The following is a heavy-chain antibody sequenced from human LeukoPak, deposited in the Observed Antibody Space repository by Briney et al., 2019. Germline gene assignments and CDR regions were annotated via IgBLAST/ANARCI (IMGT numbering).Heavy chain of an antibody. CDR3: ARGRIAAAGTGFYYYYYMDV. Sequence: PSQTLSLTCTVSGGSISSGSYYWGWIRQPAGKGLEWIGRIYTSGSTNYNPSLKSRVTISVDTSKNQFSLKLSSVTAADTAVYYCARGRIAAAGTGFYYYYYMDVWGKGTTVTISS. J-gene: IGHJ6*03. D-gene: IGHD6-13*01. V-gene: IGHV4-61*02. CDR2: IYTSGST. CDR1: GGSISSGSYY.